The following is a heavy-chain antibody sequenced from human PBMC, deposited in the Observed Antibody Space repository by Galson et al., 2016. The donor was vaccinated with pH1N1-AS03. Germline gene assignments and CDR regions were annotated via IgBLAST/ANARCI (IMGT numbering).Heavy chain of an antibody. D-gene: IGHD6-19*01. CDR3: AGYEMTYSNGWYYLDV. Sequence: ETLSLTCTVSGASITSSPYYWGWIRQPPGKGLEWIASVSYSGTTFYKSTLKRRATISVDTSENEFALRLTTVTAADTAVYYCAGYEMTYSNGWYYLDVWGKGTMVTVSS. V-gene: IGHV4-39*01. CDR1: GASITSSPYY. CDR2: VSYSGTT. J-gene: IGHJ6*03.